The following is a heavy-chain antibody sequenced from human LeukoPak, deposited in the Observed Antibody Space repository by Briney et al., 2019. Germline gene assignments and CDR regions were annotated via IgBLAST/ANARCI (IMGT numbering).Heavy chain of an antibody. CDR2: VDPEDDER. J-gene: IGHJ4*02. CDR3: TTGFTAMAVDYFDY. CDR1: GKPLSELS. V-gene: IGHV1-24*01. D-gene: IGHD5-18*01. Sequence: ASVKVSCKVSGKPLSELSIHWLRQAPGYGLEWIGGVDPEDDERIYAQNFQGRVTMTEDTSTDTAYMDLSSLTSEDTAVYYCTTGFTAMAVDYFDYWGQGTLVTVSS.